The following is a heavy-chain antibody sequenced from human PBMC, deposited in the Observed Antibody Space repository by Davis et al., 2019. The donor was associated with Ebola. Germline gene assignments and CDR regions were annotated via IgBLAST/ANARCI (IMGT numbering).Heavy chain of an antibody. Sequence: ASVKVSCKASGYTFTSYGISWVRQAPGQGLEWMGWISAYNGNTNYAQKLQGRVTMTTDTSTSTAYMELRSLRSDDTAVYYCARLCSSTSCYTGFDPWGQGTLVTVSS. CDR2: ISAYNGNT. V-gene: IGHV1-18*01. J-gene: IGHJ5*02. CDR1: GYTFTSYG. CDR3: ARLCSSTSCYTGFDP. D-gene: IGHD2-2*02.